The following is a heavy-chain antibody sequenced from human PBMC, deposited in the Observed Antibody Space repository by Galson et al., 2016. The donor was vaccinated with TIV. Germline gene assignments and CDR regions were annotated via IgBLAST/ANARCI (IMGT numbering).Heavy chain of an antibody. Sequence: CKASGYTFINYAIQWVRQAPGQSLEWMGWISAANGDTKSSQKFQGRVTTTRDTSANMAYMELSSLRSEDTAVYYCARSDAISGYYYHFDYWGQGTLVTVSS. D-gene: IGHD3-22*01. V-gene: IGHV1-3*01. J-gene: IGHJ4*02. CDR1: GYTFINYA. CDR3: ARSDAISGYYYHFDY. CDR2: ISAANGDT.